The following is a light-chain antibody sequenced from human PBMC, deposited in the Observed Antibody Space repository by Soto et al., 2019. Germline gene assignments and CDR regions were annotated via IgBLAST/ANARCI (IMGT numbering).Light chain of an antibody. J-gene: IGKJ1*01. Sequence: EVELTQSPGTLSLSPGERATLSCRASQSVSSSHLAWYQQERGQAPRLLIYDTSTRATGIPDRFSGSGSGTDFTLTISRLEPEDFAVYHCQQYGASPWTFGQGTKVDIK. CDR3: QQYGASPWT. CDR2: DTS. CDR1: QSVSSSH. V-gene: IGKV3-20*01.